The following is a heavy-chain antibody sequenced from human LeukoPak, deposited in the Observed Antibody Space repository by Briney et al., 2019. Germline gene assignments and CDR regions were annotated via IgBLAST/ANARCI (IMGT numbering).Heavy chain of an antibody. D-gene: IGHD3-16*01. J-gene: IGHJ3*02. CDR1: GLTFSSHW. V-gene: IGHV3-21*04. CDR3: AKALTRWAFDM. CDR2: MSLSTSGK. Sequence: GGSLRLSCAASGLTFSSHWMHWVRQAPGKGLEWVSSMSLSTSGKAYADSVKGRFTVSTDKAKNTLYLQMDSLRAEDTAMYYCAKALTRWAFDMWGQGTMVTVSS.